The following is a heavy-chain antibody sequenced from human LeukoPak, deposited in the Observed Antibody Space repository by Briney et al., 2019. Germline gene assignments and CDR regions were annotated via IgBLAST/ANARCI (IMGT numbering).Heavy chain of an antibody. V-gene: IGHV3-30-3*01. Sequence: GRSLRLSCEGSGFTFSSYVMHWVRQAPGKGLEWVALMSSDGSKRYYADSAKGRFTISRDNSKNTVYLQMNSLRAEDTAVYFCVSGGSYGYWGQGTLVTVSS. D-gene: IGHD1-26*01. J-gene: IGHJ4*02. CDR1: GFTFSSYV. CDR3: VSGGSYGY. CDR2: MSSDGSKR.